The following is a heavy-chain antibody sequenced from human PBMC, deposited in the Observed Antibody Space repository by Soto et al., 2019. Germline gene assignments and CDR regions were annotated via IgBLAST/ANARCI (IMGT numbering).Heavy chain of an antibody. D-gene: IGHD3-22*01. CDR3: ARTTGDSRGYYYVFDY. CDR2: IFYSGST. J-gene: IGHJ4*02. Sequence: SATLSITCTFSGGSISNYDWSWIRQPPGKGLEWIGYIFYSGSTNYNPSLKSRVTISVDTSKNQFSLKLTSVTAADTAVYYCARTTGDSRGYYYVFDYWGQGTLVTVSS. CDR1: GGSISNYD. V-gene: IGHV4-59*01.